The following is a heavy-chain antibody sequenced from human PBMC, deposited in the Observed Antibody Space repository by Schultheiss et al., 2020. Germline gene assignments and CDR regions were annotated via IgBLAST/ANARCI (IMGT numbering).Heavy chain of an antibody. CDR2: IDWDDDK. V-gene: IGHV2-70*01. CDR1: GFSLSTSGMC. J-gene: IGHJ4*02. CDR3: ARMTTGTSPFSFDY. D-gene: IGHD1-1*01. Sequence: CGPTLVKPTQTLTLTCTFSGFSLSTSGMCVSWIRQPPGKALEWLALIDWDDDKYYSTSLKTRLTISKDTSKNQVVLTMTNMDPVDTATYYCARMTTGTSPFSFDYWGQGTLVTVSS.